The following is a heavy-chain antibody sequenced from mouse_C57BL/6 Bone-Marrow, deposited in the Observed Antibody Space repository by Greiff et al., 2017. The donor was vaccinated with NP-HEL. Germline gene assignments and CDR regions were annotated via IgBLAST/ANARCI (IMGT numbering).Heavy chain of an antibody. Sequence: VQLQQSGAELVKPGASVKLSCTASGFNIKDYYMHWVKQRTEPGLEWIGRIDPEDGETKYAPKFQGKATITADTSSNTAYLQLSSLTSEDTAVYYCAYYYGSSWYFDVWGTGTTVTVSS. V-gene: IGHV14-2*01. D-gene: IGHD1-1*01. J-gene: IGHJ1*03. CDR1: GFNIKDYY. CDR2: IDPEDGET. CDR3: AYYYGSSWYFDV.